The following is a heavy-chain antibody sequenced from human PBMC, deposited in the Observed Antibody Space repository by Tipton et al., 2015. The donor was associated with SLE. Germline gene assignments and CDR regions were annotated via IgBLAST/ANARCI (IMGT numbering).Heavy chain of an antibody. Sequence: TLSLTCAVYGGSFSGYYWSWIRQPPGKGLEWIGEINHSGSTYYNPSLKSRVTISVDTSKNQFSLKLSSVTAADTAVYYCARRLYGSGSSDYWGQGTLVTVSS. CDR1: GGSFSGYY. V-gene: IGHV4-34*01. CDR3: ARRLYGSGSSDY. J-gene: IGHJ4*02. CDR2: INHSGST. D-gene: IGHD3-10*01.